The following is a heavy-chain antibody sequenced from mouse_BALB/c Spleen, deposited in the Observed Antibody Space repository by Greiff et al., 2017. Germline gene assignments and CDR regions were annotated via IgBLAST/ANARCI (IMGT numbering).Heavy chain of an antibody. J-gene: IGHJ3*01. CDR3: ARREYDYLFAY. CDR1: GYSITSDYA. D-gene: IGHD2-4*01. V-gene: IGHV3-2*02. Sequence: EVKLMESGPGLVKPSQSLSLTCTVTGYSITSDYAWNWIRQFPGNKLEWMGYISYSGSTSYNPSLKSRISITRDTSKNQFFLQLNSVTTEDTATYYCARREYDYLFAYWGQGTLVTVSA. CDR2: ISYSGST.